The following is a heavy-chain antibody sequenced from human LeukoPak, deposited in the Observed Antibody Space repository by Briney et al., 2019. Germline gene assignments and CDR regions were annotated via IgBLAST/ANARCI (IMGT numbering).Heavy chain of an antibody. J-gene: IGHJ3*02. CDR1: GGSISSGDYY. V-gene: IGHV4-30-4*08. CDR3: ARGPRIVVVVAATLPHAFDI. D-gene: IGHD2-15*01. Sequence: SETLSLTCTVSGGSISSGDYYWSWIRQPPGKGLEWIGYIYYSGSTYYNPSLKSRVTISVDTSKNQFSLKLSPVTAADTAVYYCARGPRIVVVVAATLPHAFDIWGQGTMVTVSS. CDR2: IYYSGST.